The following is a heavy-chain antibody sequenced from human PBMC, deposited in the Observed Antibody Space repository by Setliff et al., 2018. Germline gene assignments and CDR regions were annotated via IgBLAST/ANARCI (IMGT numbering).Heavy chain of an antibody. J-gene: IGHJ3*02. CDR3: ARRAGDAFDI. V-gene: IGHV5-51*01. Sequence: PGESLKISCKGSGYSFSIYWIGWVRQMPGKGLEWMGIIYPGDSDTIYRPSFRSQVTISADKSISTAYLQWSSLKASDTAMYYCARRAGDAFDIWGQGTMVTVSS. CDR2: IYPGDSDT. CDR1: GYSFSIYW.